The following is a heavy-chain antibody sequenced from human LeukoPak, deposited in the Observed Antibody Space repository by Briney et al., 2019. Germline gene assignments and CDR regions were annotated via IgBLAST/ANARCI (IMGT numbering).Heavy chain of an antibody. V-gene: IGHV3-23*01. CDR2: LSGSGGNT. D-gene: IGHD3-22*01. CDR3: AKGSYYYDSADYFDY. Sequence: GGSLRLSCRASGFTFCSYAMNWVRQTPGKGLEWVSTLSGSGGNTYYADSVKGRVTISRDNSKNTLYLQMNSLRAEDTAVYHCAKGSYYYDSADYFDYWGQGTLVTVSS. CDR1: GFTFCSYA. J-gene: IGHJ4*02.